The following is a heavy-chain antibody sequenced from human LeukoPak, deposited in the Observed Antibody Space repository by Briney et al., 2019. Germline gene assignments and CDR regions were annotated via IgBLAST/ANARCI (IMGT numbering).Heavy chain of an antibody. V-gene: IGHV1-8*01. CDR1: GYPCTTYE. CDR3: ARGPRNDP. Sequence: ASVKVSCKTSGYPCTTYEINWVRQAAGQGLEWMGWVHPNSGNTAYAQKFQGRVTMTRNTSISTAYMELSSLRSDDTAVYFCARGPRNDPWGQGTLVTVSS. J-gene: IGHJ5*02. CDR2: VHPNSGNT. D-gene: IGHD1-14*01.